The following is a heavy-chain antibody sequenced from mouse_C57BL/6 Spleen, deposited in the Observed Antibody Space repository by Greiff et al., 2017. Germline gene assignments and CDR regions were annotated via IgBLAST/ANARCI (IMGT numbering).Heavy chain of an antibody. D-gene: IGHD1-1*02. CDR3: ARGGSPFAY. CDR2: IDPSDSYT. Sequence: VQLQQPGAELVMPGASVKLSCKASGYTFTSYWMHWVKQRPGQGLEWIGEIDPSDSYTNYNQKFNGKSTLTVDKSSSTAYMQLSSLTSEDSAVYCCARGGSPFAYWGQGTLVTVSA. V-gene: IGHV1-69*01. CDR1: GYTFTSYW. J-gene: IGHJ3*01.